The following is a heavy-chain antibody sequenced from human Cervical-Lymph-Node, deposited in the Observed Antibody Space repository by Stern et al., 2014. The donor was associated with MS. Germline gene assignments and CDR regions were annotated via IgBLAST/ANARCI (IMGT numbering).Heavy chain of an antibody. CDR3: AKTLSGGSRYFDL. Sequence: EDQLVESGAEVKKPGESLKISCKGSGYSFSNFWIGWVRQMPGKGLEWMGIIYPGDSDTKYSPSFQGPVTISTDKSISTAFLQWSSLKASDTAIYYCAKTLSGGSRYFDLWGRGTLVTVSS. D-gene: IGHD3-16*01. J-gene: IGHJ2*01. CDR1: GYSFSNFW. V-gene: IGHV5-51*01. CDR2: IYPGDSDT.